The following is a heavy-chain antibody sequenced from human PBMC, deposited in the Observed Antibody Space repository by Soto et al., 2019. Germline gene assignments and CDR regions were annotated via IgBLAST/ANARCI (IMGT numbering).Heavy chain of an antibody. CDR3: ARDHFQAATGTLNWFDP. J-gene: IGHJ5*02. Sequence: VASVKVSCKASGGTFSSYAIIWVRQAPGQGLEWMGVIIPMYGTADYAQKFQGRVTITADESTSTAYMELSSLRSEDTAVYYCARDHFQAATGTLNWFDPWGQGTLVTVSS. D-gene: IGHD6-13*01. V-gene: IGHV1-69*13. CDR2: IIPMYGTA. CDR1: GGTFSSYA.